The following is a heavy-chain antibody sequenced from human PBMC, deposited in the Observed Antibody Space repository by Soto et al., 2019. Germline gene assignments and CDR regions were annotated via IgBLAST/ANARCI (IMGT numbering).Heavy chain of an antibody. CDR3: GGDGGGAPPVAGNTPSSYARDV. CDR2: ISAYNGDT. V-gene: IGHV1-18*01. Sequence: QDQLVQSGGEVKKPGASVKVSCKASGYSFTNYGITWVRQAPGQGFEWMGWISAYNGDTNYAQKLQGRVTMTTDASTSNAYLGWRGRMSDDTAVFYCGGDGGGAPPVAGNTPSSYARDVGAKGTPVTVSS. CDR1: GYSFTNYG. D-gene: IGHD2-2*01. J-gene: IGHJ6*04.